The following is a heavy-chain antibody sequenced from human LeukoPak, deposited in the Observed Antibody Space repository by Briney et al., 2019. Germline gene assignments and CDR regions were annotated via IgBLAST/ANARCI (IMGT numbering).Heavy chain of an antibody. CDR2: ISGSGGST. J-gene: IGHJ4*02. V-gene: IGHV3-23*01. D-gene: IGHD5-18*01. CDR1: GFTFSSYA. CDR3: AKDVNGYSYGYFDY. Sequence: PGGSLRLSCAASGFTFSSYAMSWARQAPGKGLEWVSAISGSGGSTYYADSVKGRFTISRDNSKNTLYLQMNSLRAEDTAVYYCAKDVNGYSYGYFDYWGQGTLVTVSS.